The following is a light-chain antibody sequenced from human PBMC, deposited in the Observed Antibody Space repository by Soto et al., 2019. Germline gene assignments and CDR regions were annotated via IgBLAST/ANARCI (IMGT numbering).Light chain of an antibody. CDR2: NVS. CDR3: QQYGSSPPLT. Sequence: EIAMTQSPATLSVSPGQRATLSCRASQNVNSNLAWYQQKPGHAPSLLMYNVSTRATGFPARFSGSGSGTDFTLTISRLEPEDFAVYYCQQYGSSPPLTFGGGTKVEIK. V-gene: IGKV3-15*01. J-gene: IGKJ4*01. CDR1: QNVNSN.